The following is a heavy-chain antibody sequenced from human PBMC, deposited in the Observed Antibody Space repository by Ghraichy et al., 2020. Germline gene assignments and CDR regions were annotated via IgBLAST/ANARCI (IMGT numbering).Heavy chain of an antibody. V-gene: IGHV4-59*08. D-gene: IGHD3-16*01. CDR2: IYYSGST. CDR1: GGSINSYY. J-gene: IGHJ3*02. Sequence: ESLNISCTVSGGSINSYYWSWIRQHPGKGLEWIGYIYYSGSTNYNPSLKSRVTISVDTSKNQFSLKLSSVTAADTAVYYCARRGDGGRAFDIWGQGTMVTVSS. CDR3: ARRGDGGRAFDI.